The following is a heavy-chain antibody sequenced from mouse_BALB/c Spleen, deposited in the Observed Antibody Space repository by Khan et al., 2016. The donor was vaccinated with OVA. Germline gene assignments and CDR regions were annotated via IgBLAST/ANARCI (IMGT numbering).Heavy chain of an antibody. Sequence: QVQLKQSGAELLNPGASVRISCKSTGYTFSSYWIEWVKQRSGHGLEWIGEILPGSGSTNFNEKFKGKATFNADSSSNTVYMRLSSLTSEDSAVYYCTRGVSYFFGYWGQGTTLTVSS. CDR1: GYTFSSYW. CDR3: TRGVSYFFGY. J-gene: IGHJ2*01. CDR2: ILPGSGST. V-gene: IGHV1-9*01.